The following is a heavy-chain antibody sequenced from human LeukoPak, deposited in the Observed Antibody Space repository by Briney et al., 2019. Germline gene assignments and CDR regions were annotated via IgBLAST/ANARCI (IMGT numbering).Heavy chain of an antibody. CDR1: GFTFSSYG. CDR2: IWYDGSNK. Sequence: GGSLRLSCAASGFTFSSYGMHWVRQAPGKGLEWVAVIWYDGSNKYYADSVKGRFTISRDNSKNTLYLQMNSLRAEDTAVYYCARLSREYYYGMDVWGQGTTVTVYS. D-gene: IGHD2-2*01. CDR3: ARLSREYYYGMDV. V-gene: IGHV3-33*01. J-gene: IGHJ6*02.